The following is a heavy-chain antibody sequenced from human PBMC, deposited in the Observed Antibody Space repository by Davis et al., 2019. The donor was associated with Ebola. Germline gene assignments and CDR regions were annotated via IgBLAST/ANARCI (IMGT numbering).Heavy chain of an antibody. J-gene: IGHJ5*02. D-gene: IGHD4-11*01. CDR3: AREGVIPTGAES. CDR1: ASTSSSYG. CDR2: ISVYNGNT. Sequence: ASVKVSCKASASTSSSYGISWVRQAPGQGLEWLGWISVYNGNTNYAQRFQGRVTMTTDTSTATAYMELRNLRSDDTAVYFCAREGVIPTGAESWGQGSLVTVSS. V-gene: IGHV1-18*01.